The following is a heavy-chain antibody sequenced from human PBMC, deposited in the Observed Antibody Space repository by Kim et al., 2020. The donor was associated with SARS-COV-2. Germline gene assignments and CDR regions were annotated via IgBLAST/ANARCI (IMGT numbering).Heavy chain of an antibody. V-gene: IGHV4-4*02. Sequence: SETLSLTCAVSGGSISSGNWWSWVRQTPEKGLEWIGEISHSGSTNYNPSLKSRVTISADKSKNQFSLRLTSVTAADTAVYFCARVDDYWGPGTLVTVSS. CDR1: GGSISSGNW. CDR2: ISHSGST. J-gene: IGHJ4*02. CDR3: ARVDDY.